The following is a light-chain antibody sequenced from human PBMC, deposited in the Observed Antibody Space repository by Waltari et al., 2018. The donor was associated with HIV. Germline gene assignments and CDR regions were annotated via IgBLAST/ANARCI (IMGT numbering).Light chain of an antibody. CDR1: QSISSK. V-gene: IGKV1-39*01. CDR3: QQSYSIPLT. CDR2: SAS. Sequence: DIQMTQSPSSLSASVGDRVTMTCRASQSISSKLNWYQQRPGKAPDLLIYSASTLKSGVPSRLSGSGSGTDFTLTISSLQTEDFVTYYCQQSYSIPLTFGPGTKVEI. J-gene: IGKJ3*01.